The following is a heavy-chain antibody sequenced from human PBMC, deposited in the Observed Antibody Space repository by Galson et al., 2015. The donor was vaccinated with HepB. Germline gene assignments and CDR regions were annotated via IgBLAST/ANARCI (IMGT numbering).Heavy chain of an antibody. CDR2: IYHDGST. Sequence: ETLSLTCTVSAYFINSGYYWGWIRQPPGKGLEWIGSIYHDGSTRYNPSLKSRVTISVDTSKNQFSLRLRSVTAADTAVYYCARDNRGYTSSSQLDYWGQGTLVTVSP. CDR3: ARDNRGYTSSSQLDY. D-gene: IGHD6-6*01. V-gene: IGHV4-38-2*02. J-gene: IGHJ4*02. CDR1: AYFINSGYY.